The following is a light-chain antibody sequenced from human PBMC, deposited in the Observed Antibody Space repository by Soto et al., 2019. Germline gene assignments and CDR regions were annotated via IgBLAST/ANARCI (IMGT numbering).Light chain of an antibody. V-gene: IGKV3-20*01. CDR1: QSVGNSH. CDR2: GAS. CDR3: HQYGNSPPGT. J-gene: IGKJ5*01. Sequence: ETVLTQSPGTLYFSPGERATPSCRASQSVGNSHVAWYQQRRGLPPRLLIYGASNRATGIPDRFSGSGSGADFTLTISRLEPEDFAVYFCHQYGNSPPGTFGQGTRLQIK.